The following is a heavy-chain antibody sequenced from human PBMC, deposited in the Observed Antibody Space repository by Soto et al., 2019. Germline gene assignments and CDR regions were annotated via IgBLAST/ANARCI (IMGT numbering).Heavy chain of an antibody. J-gene: IGHJ4*02. CDR2: ISSSSSYI. CDR3: ARGTQGYYSGYDFRYFDY. CDR1: GFTFIRYT. Sequence: GGSLRLSCVASGFTFIRYTMNWVRQAPWKGLEWVSSISSSSSYIYYADSVKGRFTISRDNAKNSLYLQMNSLRAEDTAVYYCARGTQGYYSGYDFRYFDYWGQGTLVTVSS. V-gene: IGHV3-21*01. D-gene: IGHD5-12*01.